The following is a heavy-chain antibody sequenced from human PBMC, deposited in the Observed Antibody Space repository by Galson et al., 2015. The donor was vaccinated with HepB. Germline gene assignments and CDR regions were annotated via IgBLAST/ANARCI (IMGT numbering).Heavy chain of an antibody. J-gene: IGHJ4*02. D-gene: IGHD6-13*01. CDR2: INPNSGGT. CDR3: AREPRRPAAAGTFGY. Sequence: SVKVSCKASGYTFTGYYMHWVRQAPGQGLEWMGWINPNSGGTNYAQKFQGRVTMTRDTSISTAYMELSRLRSDDTAVYYCAREPRRPAAAGTFGYWGQGTLVTVSS. V-gene: IGHV1-2*02. CDR1: GYTFTGYY.